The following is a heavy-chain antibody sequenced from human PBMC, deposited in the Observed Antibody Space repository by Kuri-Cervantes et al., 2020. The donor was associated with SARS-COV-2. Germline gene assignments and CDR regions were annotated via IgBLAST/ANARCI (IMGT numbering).Heavy chain of an antibody. CDR1: GFTFSSYA. V-gene: IGHV3-21*01. J-gene: IGHJ4*02. D-gene: IGHD6-6*01. Sequence: GESLKISCAASGFTFSSYAMSWVRQAPGKGLEWVSAISSSSSYIYYADSVKGRFTISRDNAKNSLYLQMNSLRAEDTAVYYCARESSSSYYWGQGTLVTVSS. CDR3: ARESSSSYY. CDR2: ISSSSSYI.